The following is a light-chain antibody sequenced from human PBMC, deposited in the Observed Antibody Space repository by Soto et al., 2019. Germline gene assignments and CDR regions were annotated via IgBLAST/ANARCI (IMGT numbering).Light chain of an antibody. J-gene: IGLJ1*01. CDR3: SSYAGSNNVV. CDR1: SSDVGGDNY. CDR2: EVT. Sequence: QSALTQPPSASGSPGQSVTISSTGTSSDVGGDNYVSWYKQHPGKAPKLIIYEVTKWPSGVPDRFSGSKSGNTASLTVSGLQADDEADYYCSSYAGSNNVVFGSGTKVTVL. V-gene: IGLV2-8*01.